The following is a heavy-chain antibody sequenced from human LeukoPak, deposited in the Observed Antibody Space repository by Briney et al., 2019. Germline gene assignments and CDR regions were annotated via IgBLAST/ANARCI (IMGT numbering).Heavy chain of an antibody. J-gene: IGHJ4*02. V-gene: IGHV1-18*01. Sequence: ASVKVSCKASGYTFTSYGISWVRQAPGQGLEWMGWISAYNGNTNYAQKLQGRVTMTTDTSTSTAYMELRSLRSDDTAVYYCARDLGYDSSEVFDYWGQGTLVTVSS. CDR1: GYTFTSYG. CDR2: ISAYNGNT. CDR3: ARDLGYDSSEVFDY. D-gene: IGHD5-18*01.